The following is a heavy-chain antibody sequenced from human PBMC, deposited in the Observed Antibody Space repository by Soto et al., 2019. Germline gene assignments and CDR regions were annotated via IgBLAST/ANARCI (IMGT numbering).Heavy chain of an antibody. J-gene: IGHJ3*02. Sequence: PCWCLRISCASSRCTFSSYSMNLVRQAPGKGLEWVSSISSSSSYIYYADSVKGRFNISRDNAKNSLYLQMNSLRAEDTAVYYCAREYIVVVPAATNAFDIWGQGTMVTVSS. CDR3: AREYIVVVPAATNAFDI. CDR2: ISSSSSYI. CDR1: RCTFSSYS. V-gene: IGHV3-21*01. D-gene: IGHD2-2*01.